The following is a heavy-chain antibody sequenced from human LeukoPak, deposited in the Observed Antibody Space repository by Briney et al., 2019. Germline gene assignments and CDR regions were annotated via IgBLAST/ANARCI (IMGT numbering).Heavy chain of an antibody. V-gene: IGHV4-61*02. CDR3: ATMVRGVIAEDAFDI. Sequence: PSQTLSLTCTVSGGSISSGGYYWSWIRQPPGKGLEWIGRIYTSGSTNYNPSLKSRVTISVDTSKNQFSLKLSSVTAADTAVYYCATMVRGVIAEDAFDIWGQGTMVTVSS. CDR1: GGSISSGGYY. D-gene: IGHD3-10*01. CDR2: IYTSGST. J-gene: IGHJ3*02.